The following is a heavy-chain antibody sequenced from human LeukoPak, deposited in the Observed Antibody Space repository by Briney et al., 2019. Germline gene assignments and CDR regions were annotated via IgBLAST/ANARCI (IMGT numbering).Heavy chain of an antibody. Sequence: ASVKVSCKASGYTFTSHDINWVRQATGQGLEWMGWMNPNSGNTGYAQKFQGRVTMTRNTSISTAYMELRSLRSEDTAVYYCARHPPGGYSYQKGNWFGPWGQGTLVTVSS. CDR3: ARHPPGGYSYQKGNWFGP. D-gene: IGHD5-18*01. CDR2: MNPNSGNT. CDR1: GYTFTSHD. J-gene: IGHJ5*02. V-gene: IGHV1-8*01.